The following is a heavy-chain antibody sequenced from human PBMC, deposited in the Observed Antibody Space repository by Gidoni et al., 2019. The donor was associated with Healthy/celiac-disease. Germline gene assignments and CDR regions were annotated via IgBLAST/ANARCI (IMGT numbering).Heavy chain of an antibody. V-gene: IGHV1-8*01. CDR3: ARSPSYYDFWSGYYTRGDYYYYGMDV. CDR2: MNPNSGNT. CDR1: GYTFPSYD. D-gene: IGHD3-3*01. J-gene: IGHJ6*02. Sequence: QVQLVQSGAEVKKPGASVKVSCKASGYTFPSYDINWVRQATVQGLDGMGWMNPNSGNTGYAQKFQGRVTMTRNTSISTAYMELSSLRSEDTAVYYCARSPSYYDFWSGYYTRGDYYYYGMDVWGQGTTVTVSS.